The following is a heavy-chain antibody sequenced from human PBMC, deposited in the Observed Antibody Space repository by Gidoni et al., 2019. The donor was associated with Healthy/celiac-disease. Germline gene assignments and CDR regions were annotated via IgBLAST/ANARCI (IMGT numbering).Heavy chain of an antibody. CDR2: INHSGST. D-gene: IGHD5-18*01. V-gene: IGHV4-34*01. CDR1: GGSFSGYY. J-gene: IGHJ4*02. Sequence: QVQLQQWGAGLWTPSETLSLTCAVYGGSFSGYYWSWIRQPPGKGLEWIWEINHSGSTNYNPSRKSRVTISVDTSKNQFSLKLSSVTAADTAVYYCARRGYSYGRFDYWGQGTLVTVSS. CDR3: ARRGYSYGRFDY.